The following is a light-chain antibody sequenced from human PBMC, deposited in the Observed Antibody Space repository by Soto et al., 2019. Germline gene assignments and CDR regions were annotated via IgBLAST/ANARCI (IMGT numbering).Light chain of an antibody. V-gene: IGKV3-20*01. J-gene: IGKJ2*01. Sequence: EIVLTQSPGTLSLSPGERATLSCRASQSVSSTYLAWYQQKPGQAPRLLIHGASSRATGISDRFSGSGSGTDFTLTISRLEPEDFAVYYCQQYGSSPEYTFGQGTKLEIK. CDR3: QQYGSSPEYT. CDR2: GAS. CDR1: QSVSSTY.